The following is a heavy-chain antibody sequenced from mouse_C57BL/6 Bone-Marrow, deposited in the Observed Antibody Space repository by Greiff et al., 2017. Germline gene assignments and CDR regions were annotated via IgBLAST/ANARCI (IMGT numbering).Heavy chain of an antibody. CDR3: AILLLRYYFDY. Sequence: VQLQQPGAELVMPGASVKLSCKASGYTFTSYWMHWVKQRPGQGLEWIGEIDPSDSYTNYNQKFKGKSTLTVDKSSSTAYMQLSSLTSEDSAVYYCAILLLRYYFDYWGQGTTLTVSS. D-gene: IGHD1-1*01. CDR2: IDPSDSYT. CDR1: GYTFTSYW. V-gene: IGHV1-69*01. J-gene: IGHJ2*01.